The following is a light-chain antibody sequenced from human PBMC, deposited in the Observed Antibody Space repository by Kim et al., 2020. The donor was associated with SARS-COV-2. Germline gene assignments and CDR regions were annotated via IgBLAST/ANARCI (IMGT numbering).Light chain of an antibody. J-gene: IGKJ4*01. V-gene: IGKV3-11*01. CDR1: QSLNSY. Sequence: LAPGERATRSCRASQSLNSYLAWYKQKPGQAPRLLICDASSRATGVPARFSGSESGTDFTLTISSLEPEDFAVYYCQQRRNWPLTFGGGTKVDIK. CDR3: QQRRNWPLT. CDR2: DAS.